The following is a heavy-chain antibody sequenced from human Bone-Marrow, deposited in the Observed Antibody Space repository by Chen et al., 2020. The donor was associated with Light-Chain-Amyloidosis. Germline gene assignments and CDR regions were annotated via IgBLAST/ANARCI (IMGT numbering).Heavy chain of an antibody. J-gene: IGHJ4*02. D-gene: IGHD3-16*01. V-gene: IGHV3-7*01. CDR3: ARVFAAATLVVWGEYFLDY. Sequence: EVHLVESGGGLVQPGGSLILSCAASGLTFSNYWLTWVRQAPGNALVWVANINLDGSEKYYVDSLRGRFTISRDNAKNSLFLQMNSLRAEDTAVYFCARVFAAATLVVWGEYFLDYWGQGTLVTVSS. CDR1: GLTFSNYW. CDR2: INLDGSEK.